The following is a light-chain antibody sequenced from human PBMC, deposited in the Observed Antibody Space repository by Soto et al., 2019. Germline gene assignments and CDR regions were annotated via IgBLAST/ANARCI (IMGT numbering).Light chain of an antibody. Sequence: DIQMTQPPSTLSGSVGDRVTITCRASQTISSWLAWYQQKPGKAPNLLIYKASRLESGVPSRFSGSGSETEFTLTISGLQPGDSATYYCQQYNSYSPTFGQGTKVDIK. CDR3: QQYNSYSPT. CDR2: KAS. J-gene: IGKJ1*01. V-gene: IGKV1-5*03. CDR1: QTISSW.